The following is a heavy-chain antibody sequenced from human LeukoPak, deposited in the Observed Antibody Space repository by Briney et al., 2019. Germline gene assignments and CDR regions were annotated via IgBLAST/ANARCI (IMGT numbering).Heavy chain of an antibody. V-gene: IGHV3-64D*06. CDR3: VKDREMGSGWAYFQH. Sequence: QPGGSLRLSCSASGFTFSTYAMHWVRQAPGKGLEYVSAIGRNGDSTYYADSVKGRFTISRDNSKNTLYLQMSSLRPEDTAVYYCVKDREMGSGWAYFQHWGQGTLVTVSS. CDR2: IGRNGDST. J-gene: IGHJ1*01. CDR1: GFTFSTYA. D-gene: IGHD6-19*01.